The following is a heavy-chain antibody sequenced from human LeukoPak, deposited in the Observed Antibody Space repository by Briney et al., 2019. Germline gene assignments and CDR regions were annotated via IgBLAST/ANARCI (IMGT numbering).Heavy chain of an antibody. CDR1: GYTFTGYY. D-gene: IGHD6-19*01. CDR2: INPNSGGT. J-gene: IGHJ4*02. CDR3: ARGHTHSSGWYTVDY. Sequence: GASVKVSCKASGYTFTGYYMHWVRQAPGQGLEWMGWINPNSGGTNYAQKLQGRVTMTRDTSISTAYMELSRLRSDDTAVYYCARGHTHSSGWYTVDYWGQGTLVTVSS. V-gene: IGHV1-2*02.